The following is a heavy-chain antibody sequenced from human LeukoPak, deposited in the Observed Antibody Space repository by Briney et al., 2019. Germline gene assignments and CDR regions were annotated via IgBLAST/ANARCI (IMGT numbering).Heavy chain of an antibody. Sequence: SVKVSCKASGGTFSSYAISWVRQAPGQGLEWMGGIIPIFSTANYAQKFQGRVTITADESTSTAYMELSSLRSEDTAVYYCARGSGGPRYFDWLLSYWGQGTLVAVSS. J-gene: IGHJ4*02. D-gene: IGHD3-9*01. V-gene: IGHV1-69*13. CDR3: ARGSGGPRYFDWLLSY. CDR1: GGTFSSYA. CDR2: IIPIFSTA.